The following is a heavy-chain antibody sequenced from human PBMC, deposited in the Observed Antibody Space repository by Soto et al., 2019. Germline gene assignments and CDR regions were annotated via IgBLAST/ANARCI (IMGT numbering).Heavy chain of an antibody. CDR2: ISGSGGST. CDR3: AKDRKSGSGWYWDY. CDR1: GFTFSSYA. D-gene: IGHD6-19*01. J-gene: IGHJ4*02. V-gene: IGHV3-23*01. Sequence: EVQVLESGGGLVQPGGSLRLSCEVSGFTFSSYAMSWVRQAPGKGLEWVSGISGSGGSTYSADSVKGRFTISRDNSKNTLYLQMNSLRAEDTAVYYCAKDRKSGSGWYWDYWGQGTLVTVSS.